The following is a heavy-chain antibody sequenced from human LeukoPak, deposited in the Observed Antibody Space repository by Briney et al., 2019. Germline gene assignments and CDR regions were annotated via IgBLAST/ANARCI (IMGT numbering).Heavy chain of an antibody. V-gene: IGHV3-21*01. CDR1: GFTFSRYA. CDR2: ISSISSYI. Sequence: GGSLRLSCAASGFTFSRYAMNWVRQAPGKGLEWVSSISSISSYIYYADSVKGRFTISIDNAKNSLYLQMNSLRAEDTAVYYCAGAPRGEKYFFDYWGQGTLVTVSS. J-gene: IGHJ4*02. D-gene: IGHD2-21*01. CDR3: AGAPRGEKYFFDY.